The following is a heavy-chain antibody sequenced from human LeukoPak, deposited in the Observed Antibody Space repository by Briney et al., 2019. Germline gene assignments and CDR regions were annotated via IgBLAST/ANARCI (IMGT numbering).Heavy chain of an antibody. Sequence: ASVKVSCKASGYTFTSYGISWVRQAPGQGLEWMGWISAYNGNTNYAQKLQGRVTMTTDTSTSTAYMELRSLRSDDTAVYYCARERLDYYYYYMDVWGKGTTVTVSS. CDR2: ISAYNGNT. J-gene: IGHJ6*03. CDR1: GYTFTSYG. CDR3: ARERLDYYYYYMDV. V-gene: IGHV1-18*01.